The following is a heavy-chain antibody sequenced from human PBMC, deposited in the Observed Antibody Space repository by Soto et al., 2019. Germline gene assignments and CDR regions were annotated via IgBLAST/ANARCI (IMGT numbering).Heavy chain of an antibody. D-gene: IGHD3-22*01. Sequence: EVQLVESGGGLVKPGGSLRLSCAASGFTFSLYSMIWVRQAPGKGLEWVSSISSSSSYIYSADSLKGRITISRDNAKNSLYLQMNRLRAEDTAIYYCVRARATDSRPDYWGQGTLVTVSS. J-gene: IGHJ4*02. V-gene: IGHV3-21*01. CDR2: ISSSSSYI. CDR1: GFTFSLYS. CDR3: VRARATDSRPDY.